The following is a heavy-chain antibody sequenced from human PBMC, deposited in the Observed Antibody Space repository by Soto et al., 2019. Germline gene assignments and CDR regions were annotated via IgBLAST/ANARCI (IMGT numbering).Heavy chain of an antibody. D-gene: IGHD2-2*01. V-gene: IGHV4-59*01. J-gene: IGHJ4*02. Sequence: QVQLQESGPGLVKPSETLSLTCTVSGGSISSYYWSWIRQPPGKGLEWIGYIYYSGSTNYNPSLKSRVTISVDTSNNQFSLKPSSVTAADTAVYYCASFSCSSTSCFQAAYFDYWGQGTLVTVSS. CDR2: IYYSGST. CDR1: GGSISSYY. CDR3: ASFSCSSTSCFQAAYFDY.